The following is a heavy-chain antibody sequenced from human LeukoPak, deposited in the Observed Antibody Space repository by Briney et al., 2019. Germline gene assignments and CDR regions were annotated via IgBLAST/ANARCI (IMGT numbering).Heavy chain of an antibody. CDR3: ARGGTTPYYFDD. D-gene: IGHD2-15*01. J-gene: IGHJ4*02. CDR1: GGSITSYY. Sequence: SETLSLTCTVSGGSITSYYWSWIRQPAGKELEWIGRIYSNENTNYNPSLKSRVTMSVDTSKNQFSLKLSSVTAADTAVYYCARGGTTPYYFDDWGQGTLVTVSS. CDR2: IYSNENT. V-gene: IGHV4-4*07.